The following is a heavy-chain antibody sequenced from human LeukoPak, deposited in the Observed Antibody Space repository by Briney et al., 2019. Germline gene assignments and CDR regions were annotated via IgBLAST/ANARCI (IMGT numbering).Heavy chain of an antibody. CDR3: ARAGRMGFGELASGYYFDY. CDR2: INHSGST. CDR1: GGSISSYY. V-gene: IGHV4-34*01. Sequence: SETLSLTCTVSGGSISSYYWSWIRQPPGKGLEWIGEINHSGSTNYNPSLKSRVTISVDTSKKQISLRLSSVTAADTAVYYCARAGRMGFGELASGYYFDYWGQGTLVTVSS. J-gene: IGHJ4*02. D-gene: IGHD3-10*01.